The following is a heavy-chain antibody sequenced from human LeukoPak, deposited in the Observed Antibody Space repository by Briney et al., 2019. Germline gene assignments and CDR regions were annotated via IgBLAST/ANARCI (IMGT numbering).Heavy chain of an antibody. J-gene: IGHJ5*02. V-gene: IGHV1-24*01. CDR1: GYIRSEFS. CDR3: VFLWVGELFTWFDP. D-gene: IGHD3-10*01. CDR2: SDPEDGEI. Sequence: ASVNVSCKVSGYIRSEFSIHWVRQAPGKGLEWMGGSDPEDGEIIYVQNFQGRVTMTEDTSTDTAYMELISLKSEDTAVYYCVFLWVGELFTWFDPWGQGSLVTVSS.